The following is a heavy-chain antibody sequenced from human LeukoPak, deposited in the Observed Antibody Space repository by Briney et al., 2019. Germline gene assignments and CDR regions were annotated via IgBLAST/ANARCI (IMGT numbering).Heavy chain of an antibody. CDR3: AKLGFDSSGSHTLFDY. CDR1: GXTFSSYA. CDR2: ISYDGRNN. J-gene: IGHJ4*02. V-gene: IGHV3-30*18. D-gene: IGHD3-22*01. Sequence: PGRSLRLSCAASGXTFSSYAVHWVRQGPGKGLEWVAIISYDGRNNHYADSVKGRFTISRDNSKNTLYLQMNGLRAEDTAVYYCAKLGFDSSGSHTLFDYWGQGTQVTVSS.